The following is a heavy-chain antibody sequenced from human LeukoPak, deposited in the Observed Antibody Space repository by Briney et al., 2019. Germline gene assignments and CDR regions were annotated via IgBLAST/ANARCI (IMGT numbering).Heavy chain of an antibody. Sequence: PSETLSLTCTVSGGSISSYYWSWIRQPPGKGLEWIGYIYYSGSTNYNPSLKSRVTISADTSKNQFSLKLSSVTAADTAVYYCARRGYGSGSYFDYWGQGTLVTVSS. CDR1: GGSISSYY. D-gene: IGHD3-10*01. V-gene: IGHV4-59*08. CDR2: IYYSGST. CDR3: ARRGYGSGSYFDY. J-gene: IGHJ4*02.